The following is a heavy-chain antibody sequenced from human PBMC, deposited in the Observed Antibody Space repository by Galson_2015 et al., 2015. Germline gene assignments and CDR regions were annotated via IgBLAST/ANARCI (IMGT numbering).Heavy chain of an antibody. J-gene: IGHJ6*02. V-gene: IGHV3-74*01. CDR1: GFTFSNFG. Sequence: SLRLSCAASGFTFSNFGMHWVRQAPGKGLVWVSHINAAGSGTVYADSVKGRFTISRDNAKNTLYLEMNSLRAEDTAVYYCARTAYYNNMDVWGQGT. CDR3: ARTAYYNNMDV. CDR2: INAAGSGT.